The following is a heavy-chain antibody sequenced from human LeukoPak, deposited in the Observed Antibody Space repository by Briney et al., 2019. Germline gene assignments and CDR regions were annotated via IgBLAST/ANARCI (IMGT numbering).Heavy chain of an antibody. J-gene: IGHJ4*02. CDR2: IYYSGST. CDR1: SGFNNIYY. Sequence: PAEPLSLPCTVSSGFNNIYYWLWMPQPPGKGLEWIGYIYYSGSTNYNPSLKSRVTISVDTSKNQFSLKLNSVTAADTAVYYCARSTSGWSDFPDYWGQATLLTVHS. D-gene: IGHD6-19*01. V-gene: IGHV4-59*01. CDR3: ARSTSGWSDFPDY.